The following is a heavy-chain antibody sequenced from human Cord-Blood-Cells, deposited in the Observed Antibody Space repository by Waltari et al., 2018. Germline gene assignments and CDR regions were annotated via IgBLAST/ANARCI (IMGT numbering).Heavy chain of an antibody. Sequence: QVQLQESGPGLVKPSETLSLTCTVSGYSISSGYYWGWIRQPPGKGLEWIGSIYHSGSPDYNPSLKSRVTISVDTSKNQFSLKLSSVTAADTAVYYCARDLRVRFLEWLFDYWGQGTLVTVSS. CDR3: ARDLRVRFLEWLFDY. J-gene: IGHJ4*02. CDR2: IYHSGSP. V-gene: IGHV4-38-2*02. D-gene: IGHD3-3*01. CDR1: GYSISSGYY.